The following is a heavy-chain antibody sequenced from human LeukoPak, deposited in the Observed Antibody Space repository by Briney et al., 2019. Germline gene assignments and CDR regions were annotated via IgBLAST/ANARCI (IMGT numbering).Heavy chain of an antibody. CDR3: ARDIWGVRFDF. J-gene: IGHJ4*02. CDR2: INPNSGDT. D-gene: IGHD3-10*01. Sequence: GASEKVSCRTSGYTLTTYFMHWVRQAPGQGLEWMGWINPNSGDTNYAHNFQGRFPMPRDTSINTADRDLSSRRSIDTAVYYCARDIWGVRFDFWGQETLVTVS. CDR1: GYTLTTYF. V-gene: IGHV1-2*02.